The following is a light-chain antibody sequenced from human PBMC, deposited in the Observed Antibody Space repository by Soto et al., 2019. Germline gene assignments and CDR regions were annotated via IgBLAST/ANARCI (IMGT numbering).Light chain of an antibody. J-gene: IGKJ4*01. V-gene: IGKV4-1*01. CDR2: WAS. CDR1: QSVLYSSNNRNY. CDR3: QQYYNTPLT. Sequence: DIVMTQFPDSLALSLGYRVTINCNSSQSVLYSSNNRNYLAWFQQKPGQPPKLLIYWASTRESGVPDRFSGSGSGTDFTLTISGLQAEDVAVYYCQQYYNTPLTFGGGTKVDI.